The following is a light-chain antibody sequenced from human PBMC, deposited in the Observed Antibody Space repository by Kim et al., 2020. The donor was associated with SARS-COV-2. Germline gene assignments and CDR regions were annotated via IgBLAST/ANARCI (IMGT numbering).Light chain of an antibody. V-gene: IGLV3-19*01. J-gene: IGLJ1*01. Sequence: SSELTQDPAVSVALGQTVRITCQGDSLRSYYASWYQQKPGQAPILVIYGKNNRPAGIPDRFSGSSSGNTASLTITGAQAEDEADYYCKSRERRCNHVGVF. CDR1: SLRSYY. CDR3: KSRERRCNHVGV. CDR2: GKN.